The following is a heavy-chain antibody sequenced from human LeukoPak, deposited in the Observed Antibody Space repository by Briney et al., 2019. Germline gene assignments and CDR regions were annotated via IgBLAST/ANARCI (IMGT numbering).Heavy chain of an antibody. Sequence: SETLSLTCRVSGGSISSTSYYWGWIRQPPGKGLEWIASIYHSGETFYNPSLESRVAISVDTSNNEVYLDLYSVTAADTAMYYCAETNTQDWFDPWGRGTLVTVSS. D-gene: IGHD2-8*01. CDR1: GGSISSTSYY. J-gene: IGHJ5*02. CDR2: IYHSGET. V-gene: IGHV4-39*07. CDR3: AETNTQDWFDP.